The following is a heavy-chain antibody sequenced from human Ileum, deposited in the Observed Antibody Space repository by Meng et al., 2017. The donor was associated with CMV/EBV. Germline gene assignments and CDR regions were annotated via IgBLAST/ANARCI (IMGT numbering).Heavy chain of an antibody. CDR1: GYGFISYW. J-gene: IGHJ3*02. D-gene: IGHD2-2*01. Sequence: GESLKISCKASGYGFISYWIAWVRQRPGKGLEWMGMVFPGDSDTRYSRSFQGQVTISDDRSITTAYLEFNSLQASDTAMYYCARRNLLPATFSDDFDIWGQGTMVTVSS. V-gene: IGHV5-51*01. CDR3: ARRNLLPATFSDDFDI. CDR2: VFPGDSDT.